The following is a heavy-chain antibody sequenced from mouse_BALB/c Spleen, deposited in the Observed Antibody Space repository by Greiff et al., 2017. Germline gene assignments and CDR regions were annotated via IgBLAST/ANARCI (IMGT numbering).Heavy chain of an antibody. V-gene: IGHV1-4*02. CDR1: GYTFTSYT. D-gene: IGHD2-1*01. J-gene: IGHJ4*01. Sequence: QVQLQQSAAELARPGASVKMSCKASGYTFTSYTMHWVKQRPGQGLEWIGYINPSSGYTEYNQKFKDKTTLTADKSSSTAYMQLSSLTSEDSAVYYCARRGNYGMDYWGQGTSVTVSS. CDR3: ARRGNYGMDY. CDR2: INPSSGYT.